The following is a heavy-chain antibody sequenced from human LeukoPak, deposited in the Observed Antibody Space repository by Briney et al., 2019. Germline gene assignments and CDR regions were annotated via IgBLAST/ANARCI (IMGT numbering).Heavy chain of an antibody. CDR1: GYTFTGYY. J-gene: IGHJ3*02. V-gene: IGHV1-2*02. D-gene: IGHD3-22*01. CDR2: TNPNSGGT. CDR3: ARSKGGITMIVVVNSAFDI. Sequence: GASVKVSCKASGYTFTGYYMHWVRQAPGQGLEWMGWTNPNSGGTNYAQNLQGRVTLTTDTSTSTAYMELRSLRSDDTAVYYCARSKGGITMIVVVNSAFDIWGQGTMVTVSS.